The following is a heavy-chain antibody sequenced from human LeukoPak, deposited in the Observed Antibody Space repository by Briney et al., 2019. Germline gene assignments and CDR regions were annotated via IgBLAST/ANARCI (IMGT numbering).Heavy chain of an antibody. CDR2: IYYSGST. CDR3: ARVGGGLRSHFDY. Sequence: TLSLTCAVSGGSISSSNWWSWVRQHPGKGLEWIGYIYYSGSTYYNPSLKSRVTISVDTSKNQFSLKLSSVTAADTAVYYCARVGGGLRSHFDYWGQGTLVTVSS. D-gene: IGHD5-12*01. J-gene: IGHJ4*02. CDR1: GGSISSSNW. V-gene: IGHV4-31*11.